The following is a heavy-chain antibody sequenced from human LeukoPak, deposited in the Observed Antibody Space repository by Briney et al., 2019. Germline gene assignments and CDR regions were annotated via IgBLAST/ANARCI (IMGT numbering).Heavy chain of an antibody. CDR3: AREVVVPAAIGPYYYYYGMDV. V-gene: IGHV4-34*01. CDR2: INHSGST. CDR1: GGSFSGYY. D-gene: IGHD2-2*02. Sequence: SETLSLTCAVYGGSFSGYYWSWIRQPPGKGLEWIGEINHSGSTNYNPSLKSRVTISVDTSKNQFSLKLSSVTAADTAVYYCAREVVVPAAIGPYYYYYGMDVWGQGTTVTVSS. J-gene: IGHJ6*02.